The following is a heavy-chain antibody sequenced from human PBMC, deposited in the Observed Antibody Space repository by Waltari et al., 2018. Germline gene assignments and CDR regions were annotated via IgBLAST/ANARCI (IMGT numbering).Heavy chain of an antibody. CDR2: IHGTGKT. J-gene: IGHJ4*02. CDR3: ARDRGRGLYLDS. D-gene: IGHD1-26*01. Sequence: QLQLQQSGPGLVKPSESLFLSCAVSADSVSHNYWGSWVRQPPGKGLEWIGQIHGTGKTNYNPSLESRVTVSMDTSNNQFSLRVTSPTAADTAVYFCARDRGRGLYLDSWGQGTLVTVS. CDR1: ADSVSHNYW. V-gene: IGHV4-4*02.